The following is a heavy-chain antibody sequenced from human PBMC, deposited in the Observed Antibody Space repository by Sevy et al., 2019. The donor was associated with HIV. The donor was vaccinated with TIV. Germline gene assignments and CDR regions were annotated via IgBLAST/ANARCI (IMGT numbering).Heavy chain of an antibody. CDR1: GFTFSSYA. D-gene: IGHD3-22*01. CDR3: AKKGDYYDSSGYSSWYYYYGMDV. Sequence: GGSLRLSCAASGFTFSSYAMSWVRQAPGKGLEWVSAISGSGGSTYYADSVKGRFTISRDNSKNTLYLQMNSLRAEDTSVYYCAKKGDYYDSSGYSSWYYYYGMDVWGQGTTVTVSS. V-gene: IGHV3-23*01. J-gene: IGHJ6*02. CDR2: ISGSGGST.